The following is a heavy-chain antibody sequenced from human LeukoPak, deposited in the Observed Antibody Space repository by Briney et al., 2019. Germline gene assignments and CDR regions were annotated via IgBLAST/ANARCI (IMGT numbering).Heavy chain of an antibody. D-gene: IGHD1-26*01. Sequence: PGGSLRLSCAASGFTFSSYWMHWVRQALGKGLVWVSRIKSDGSSTSYADSVKGRFTMSRDNSKNTLYLQMNSLRAEDTAVYYCAKNLLGSESFSWYFDLWGRGTLVTVSS. J-gene: IGHJ2*01. CDR1: GFTFSSYW. V-gene: IGHV3-74*01. CDR3: AKNLLGSESFSWYFDL. CDR2: IKSDGSST.